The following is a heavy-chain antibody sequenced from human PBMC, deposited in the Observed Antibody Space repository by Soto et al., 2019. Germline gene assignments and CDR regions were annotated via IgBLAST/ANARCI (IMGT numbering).Heavy chain of an antibody. Sequence: GGSLRLSCAASGFTFSSYAMHGVRQAPGKGLEWVAVISYDGSNKYYAESVKGRFTISRDNSKNTVYLQINALRAEDTAVYYCARDFSMVIVAPGYWGQGTLVTVS. J-gene: IGHJ4*02. CDR3: ARDFSMVIVAPGY. CDR2: ISYDGSNK. D-gene: IGHD5-12*01. V-gene: IGHV3-33*05. CDR1: GFTFSSYA.